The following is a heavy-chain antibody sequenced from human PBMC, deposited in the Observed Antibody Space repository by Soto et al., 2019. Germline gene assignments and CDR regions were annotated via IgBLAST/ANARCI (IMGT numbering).Heavy chain of an antibody. CDR2: IYYSGST. D-gene: IGHD5-12*01. CDR1: GGSISSYY. J-gene: IGHJ6*02. Sequence: SETLSLTCTVSGGSISSYYWSWIRXXPXXXLEWIGYIYYSGSTNYNPSLKSRVTISVDTSKNQFSLKLSSVTAADTAVYYFARDFRESGYDYYYYGMDVWGQGTTVTVXS. CDR3: ARDFRESGYDYYYYGMDV. V-gene: IGHV4-59*01.